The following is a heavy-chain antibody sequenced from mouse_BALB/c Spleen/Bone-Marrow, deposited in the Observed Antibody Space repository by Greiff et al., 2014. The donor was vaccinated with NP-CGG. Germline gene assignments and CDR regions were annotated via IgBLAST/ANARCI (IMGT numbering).Heavy chain of an antibody. CDR1: GYAFTNYL. CDR3: ERGGDYGFMDY. CDR2: INPGSGGT. D-gene: IGHD2-4*01. Sequence: VQLQQSGAELVRPGTSVKVSCKASGYAFTNYLIEWVKQRPGQGLEWIGVINPGSGGTNYNEKFKGKATLTADKSSSTAYMQLSSLTSDDSAVYFCERGGDYGFMDYWGQGPSVTVSS. J-gene: IGHJ4*01. V-gene: IGHV1-54*01.